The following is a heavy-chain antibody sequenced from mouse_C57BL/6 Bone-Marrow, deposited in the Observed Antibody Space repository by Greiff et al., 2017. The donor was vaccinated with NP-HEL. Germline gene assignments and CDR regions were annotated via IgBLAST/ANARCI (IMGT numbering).Heavy chain of an antibody. CDR2: ISSGSSTI. CDR1: GFTFSDYG. J-gene: IGHJ2*01. CDR3: ARRRYGSYFDY. V-gene: IGHV5-17*01. Sequence: EVQGVESGGGLVKPGGSLKLSCAASGFTFSDYGMHWVRQAPEKGLEWVAYISSGSSTIYYADTVKGRFTLSRDNAKNTLFRQMTSLRSEDTAMYYCARRRYGSYFDYWGQGTTLTVSS. D-gene: IGHD1-1*01.